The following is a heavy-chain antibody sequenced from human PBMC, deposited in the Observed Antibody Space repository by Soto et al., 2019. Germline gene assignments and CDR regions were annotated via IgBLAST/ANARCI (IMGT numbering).Heavy chain of an antibody. D-gene: IGHD2-2*02. V-gene: IGHV3-23*01. J-gene: IGHJ4*02. CDR2: ISAGGST. CDR3: ANVPIWCSSTSCYTEGFDY. Sequence: PGGSLRLSCTASGFTFSDYAMSWVRQPPGKGLEWVSVISAGGSTYYADSVKGRFTVSRANSKNTLYLQMYSLRAEDTAVYYCANVPIWCSSTSCYTEGFDYWGQGTLVTVSS. CDR1: GFTFSDYA.